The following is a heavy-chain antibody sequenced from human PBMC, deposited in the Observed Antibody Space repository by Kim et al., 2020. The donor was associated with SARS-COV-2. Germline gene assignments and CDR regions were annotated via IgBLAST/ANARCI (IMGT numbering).Heavy chain of an antibody. Sequence: SETLSLTCAVYGGSFSGYYWSWIRQPPGKGLEWIGEINHSGSTNYNPSLKSRVTISVDTSKNQFSLKLSSVTAADTAVYYCARGRDIVVVVADYSFDSWGQGTLVTVSS. V-gene: IGHV4-34*01. CDR2: INHSGST. J-gene: IGHJ4*02. CDR1: GGSFSGYY. CDR3: ARGRDIVVVVADYSFDS. D-gene: IGHD2-15*01.